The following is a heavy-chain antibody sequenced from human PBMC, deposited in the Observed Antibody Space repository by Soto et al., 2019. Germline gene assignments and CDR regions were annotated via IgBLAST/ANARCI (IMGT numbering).Heavy chain of an antibody. CDR2: IYHSGST. D-gene: IGHD3-10*01. Sequence: SETXSLTCDVYGGSFSGYYWSWIRQPPGKGLEWIGYIYHSGSTYYNPSLKSRVTISVDRSKNQFSLKLSSVTAADTAVYYCARENNVLPGGYFDYWGQGTLVTVSS. J-gene: IGHJ4*02. CDR1: GGSFSGYY. V-gene: IGHV4-34*01. CDR3: ARENNVLPGGYFDY.